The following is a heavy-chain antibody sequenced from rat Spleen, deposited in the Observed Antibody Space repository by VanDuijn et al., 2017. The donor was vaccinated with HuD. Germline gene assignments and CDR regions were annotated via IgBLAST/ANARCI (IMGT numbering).Heavy chain of an antibody. CDR2: MWNGGGT. D-gene: IGHD1-11*01. Sequence: QVYLKESGPGLMQPSETLSLTCTVSGFSLTSNGVGWVRQPPGKGLEWMGAMWNGGGTDSNSAFKSRLSISRDTSKSQVFLKMNSLQTDDTAKYFCARHLDYGGYFDYWGQGVMVAVSS. V-gene: IGHV2-16*01. J-gene: IGHJ2*01. CDR1: GFSLTSNG. CDR3: ARHLDYGGYFDY.